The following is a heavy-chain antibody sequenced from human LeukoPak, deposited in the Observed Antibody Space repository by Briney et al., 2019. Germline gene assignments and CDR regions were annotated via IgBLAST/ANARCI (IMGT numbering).Heavy chain of an antibody. D-gene: IGHD3-3*02. Sequence: GGSLRLSRAASGFTFSSYAMSWVRQAPGKGLEWASAISGSGGSTYYADSVKGRFTISRDNSKNTLYLQMNSLRAEDTAVYYCAKDSIFGVVIIAYYYFDYWGQGTLVTVSS. CDR1: GFTFSSYA. CDR3: AKDSIFGVVIIAYYYFDY. CDR2: ISGSGGST. J-gene: IGHJ4*02. V-gene: IGHV3-23*01.